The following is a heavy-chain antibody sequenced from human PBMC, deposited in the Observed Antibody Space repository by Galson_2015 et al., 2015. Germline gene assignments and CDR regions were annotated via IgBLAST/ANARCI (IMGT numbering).Heavy chain of an antibody. Sequence: SVKVSCKASGFTFTSSAVQWVRQARGQRLEWIGWIVVGSGNTNYAQKFQERVTITRDMSTSTAYMELSSLRSEDTAVYYCAARSPGDKYYDFWSGYYRVEDYFDYWGQGTLVTVSS. J-gene: IGHJ4*02. CDR3: AARSPGDKYYDFWSGYYRVEDYFDY. D-gene: IGHD3-3*01. CDR1: GFTFTSSA. CDR2: IVVGSGNT. V-gene: IGHV1-58*01.